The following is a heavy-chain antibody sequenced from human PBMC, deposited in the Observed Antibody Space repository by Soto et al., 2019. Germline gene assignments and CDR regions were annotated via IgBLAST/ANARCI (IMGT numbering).Heavy chain of an antibody. CDR1: GDSLRGQS. J-gene: IGHJ6*02. CDR3: AREDSYGWSGESLDV. D-gene: IGHD6-19*01. V-gene: IGHV4-34*01. Sequence: SETLSLTCAVVGDSLRGQSWNWIRQSPGKGLEWIGELDQSGGTYYNPSLKSRVIISDDTSKNQFSLTLTSVTAADTAVYYCAREDSYGWSGESLDVWGQGTTVTVSS. CDR2: LDQSGGT.